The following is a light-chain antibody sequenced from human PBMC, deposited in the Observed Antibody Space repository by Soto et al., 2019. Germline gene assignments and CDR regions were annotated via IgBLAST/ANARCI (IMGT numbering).Light chain of an antibody. CDR2: DVS. CDR3: CSYAGSYTLGVYV. CDR1: SSDVGGYNY. J-gene: IGLJ1*01. V-gene: IGLV2-11*01. Sequence: QSALTQPRSVSGSPGQSVTISCTGTSSDVGGYNYVSWHQQHPGKAPKLMIYDVSKRPSGVPDRFSGSKSGNTASLTISGLQAEDEADYYCCSYAGSYTLGVYVFGTGTKVTVL.